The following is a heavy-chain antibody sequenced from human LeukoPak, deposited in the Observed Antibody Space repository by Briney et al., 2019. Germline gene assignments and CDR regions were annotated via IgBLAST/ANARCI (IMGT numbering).Heavy chain of an antibody. CDR1: GYSLTSHG. V-gene: IGHV1-69*06. CDR3: ARTQYSSGWYSDY. Sequence: SVKVSCKASGYSLTSHGISWVRQAPGQGLEWMGGIIPIFGTANYAQKFQGRVTITADKSTSTAYMELSSLRSEDTAVYYCARTQYSSGWYSDYWGQGTLVTVSS. D-gene: IGHD6-19*01. CDR2: IIPIFGTA. J-gene: IGHJ4*02.